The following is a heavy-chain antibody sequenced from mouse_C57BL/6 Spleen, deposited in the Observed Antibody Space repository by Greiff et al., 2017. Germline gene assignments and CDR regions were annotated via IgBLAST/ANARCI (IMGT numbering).Heavy chain of an antibody. V-gene: IGHV1-26*01. J-gene: IGHJ2*01. Sequence: VQLQQSGPELVKPGASVKISCKASGYTFTDYYMNWVKQSHGKSLEWIGDINPNNGGTSYNQKFKGKATLTVAKSSSTAYMELRSLTSEDSAVYYCARERHYGYDGGFDYWGQGTTLTVSS. CDR2: INPNNGGT. D-gene: IGHD2-2*01. CDR1: GYTFTDYY. CDR3: ARERHYGYDGGFDY.